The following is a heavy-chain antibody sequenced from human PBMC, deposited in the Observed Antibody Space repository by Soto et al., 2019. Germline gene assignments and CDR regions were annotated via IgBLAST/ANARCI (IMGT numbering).Heavy chain of an antibody. CDR2: ISYDGSNK. J-gene: IGHJ6*02. Sequence: QVQLVESGGGVVQPGRSLRLSCAASGFTFSSYGMHWVRQAPGKGLEWVAVISYDGSNKYYADSVKGRFTISRDNYKNTLYLQMNSLRAEDTAVYYCAKELRGYCSGGSCYYYYGMDVWGQGTTVTVSS. V-gene: IGHV3-30*18. D-gene: IGHD2-15*01. CDR1: GFTFSSYG. CDR3: AKELRGYCSGGSCYYYYGMDV.